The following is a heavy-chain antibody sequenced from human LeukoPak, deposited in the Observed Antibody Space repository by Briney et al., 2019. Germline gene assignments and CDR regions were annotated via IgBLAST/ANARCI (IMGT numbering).Heavy chain of an antibody. Sequence: GESLKISCKGSGYSFTSYWISWVRQMPGKGLEWMGRIDPSDSYTNYSPSFQGHVTISADKSISTAYLQWSSLKASDTAMYYCARHTYYYDSSGHYYFDYWGQGTPVTVS. V-gene: IGHV5-10-1*01. D-gene: IGHD3-22*01. J-gene: IGHJ4*02. CDR3: ARHTYYYDSSGHYYFDY. CDR2: IDPSDSYT. CDR1: GYSFTSYW.